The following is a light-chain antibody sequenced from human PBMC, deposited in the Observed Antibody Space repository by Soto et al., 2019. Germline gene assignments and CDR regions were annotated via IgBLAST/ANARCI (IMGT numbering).Light chain of an antibody. Sequence: DIQMTQSPSTLSASVGDRVTITCRVSESVKTWLAWYQQRPGKAPNLLIYKASSLQSGVSSRFSGSGSGTEFTLIISSLQPDDSATYYCQQYNVYPYTFGQGTKVQI. J-gene: IGKJ2*01. CDR2: KAS. CDR1: ESVKTW. CDR3: QQYNVYPYT. V-gene: IGKV1-5*03.